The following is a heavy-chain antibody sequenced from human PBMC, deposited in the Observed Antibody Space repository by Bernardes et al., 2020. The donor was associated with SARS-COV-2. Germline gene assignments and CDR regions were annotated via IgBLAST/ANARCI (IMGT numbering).Heavy chain of an antibody. J-gene: IGHJ4*02. D-gene: IGHD1-26*01. CDR3: AKKGVVGTSSYFDY. CDR1: GFIFINYS. Sequence: GGSLRLSCLASGFIFINYSMNWFRQAPGKGLEWVSSLDKTITYIYYADSLKGRVTISRDNAKNSLYLQINSLRVDDTAVYYCAKKGVVGTSSYFDYWGQGTLITV. CDR2: LDKTITYI. V-gene: IGHV3-21*04.